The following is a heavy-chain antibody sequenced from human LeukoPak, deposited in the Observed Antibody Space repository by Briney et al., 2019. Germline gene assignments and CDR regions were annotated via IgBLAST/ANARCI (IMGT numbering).Heavy chain of an antibody. J-gene: IGHJ4*02. CDR1: GGSISSGSYY. CDR3: ARAHRRWAAAGSFDY. Sequence: SQTLSLTCTVSGGSISSGSYYWSWIRQPAGKGLEWIGRIYTSGSTNYNPSLKSRVTISVDTSKNQFSLKLSSVTAADTAVYYCARAHRRWAAAGSFDYWGQGTLATVSS. D-gene: IGHD6-13*01. CDR2: IYTSGST. V-gene: IGHV4-61*02.